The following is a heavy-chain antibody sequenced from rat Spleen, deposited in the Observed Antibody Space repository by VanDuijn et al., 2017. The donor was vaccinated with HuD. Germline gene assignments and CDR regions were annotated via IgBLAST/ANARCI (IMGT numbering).Heavy chain of an antibody. Sequence: QVHLKESGPGLMQPSQTLSLTCTVSGFPLTSYGVSWVRQPPGKGLEWIGTIWSGGNTDYNSALKSRLSISRDTSKSQVFLKMNSLQTEDTAIYFCTRGGVWDYWGQGVMVTVSS. V-gene: IGHV2-15*01. D-gene: IGHD4-3*01. CDR3: TRGGVWDY. CDR2: IWSGGNT. CDR1: GFPLTSYG. J-gene: IGHJ2*01.